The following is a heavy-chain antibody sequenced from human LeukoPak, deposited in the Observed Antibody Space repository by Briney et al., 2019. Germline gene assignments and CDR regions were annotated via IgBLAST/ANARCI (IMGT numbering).Heavy chain of an antibody. CDR3: AREAPAYGERYFVS. CDR2: INPDGSVT. Sequence: HAGGSLRLSCLASGLTFNTYWMHWVRQVPGKGPVWVPRINPDGSVTWDADSVRGRFIISRDDAKNTLYLQMNSLRAEDTALYYCAREAPAYGERYFVSWGQGTLVTVSS. D-gene: IGHD2-21*01. CDR1: GLTFNTYW. J-gene: IGHJ4*02. V-gene: IGHV3-74*01.